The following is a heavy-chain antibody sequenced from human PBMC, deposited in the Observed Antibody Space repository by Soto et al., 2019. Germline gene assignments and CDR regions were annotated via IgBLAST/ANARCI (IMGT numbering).Heavy chain of an antibody. CDR1: GFTFSSYA. D-gene: IGHD2-2*01. Sequence: GGSLRLSCAASGFTFSSYAMSWVRQAPGKGLEWVSGMSGSGGSTYYADSVKGRFTISRDNSKNTLYLQMNSLRAEDTAVYYCAKGAYCSSTSCSIYYYYYMDVWGKGTTVTVSS. CDR2: MSGSGGST. V-gene: IGHV3-23*01. CDR3: AKGAYCSSTSCSIYYYYYMDV. J-gene: IGHJ6*03.